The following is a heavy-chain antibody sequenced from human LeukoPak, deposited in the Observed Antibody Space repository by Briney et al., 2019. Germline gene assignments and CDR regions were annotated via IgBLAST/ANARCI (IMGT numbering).Heavy chain of an antibody. J-gene: IGHJ5*02. V-gene: IGHV4-59*01. CDR3: ARVGTHYYDSSGYYGGDWFDP. D-gene: IGHD3-22*01. CDR1: GGSISSYY. CDR2: IYYSGST. Sequence: SETLSLTCTVSGGSISSYYWSWIRQPPGKGLEWIGYIYYSGSTNYNPSPKSRVTISVDTSKNQFSLKLSSVTAADTAVYYCARVGTHYYDSSGYYGGDWFDPWGQGTLVTVSS.